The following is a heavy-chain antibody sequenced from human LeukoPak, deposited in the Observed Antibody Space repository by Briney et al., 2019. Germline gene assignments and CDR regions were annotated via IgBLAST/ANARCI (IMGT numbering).Heavy chain of an antibody. CDR1: GYTFTNYW. Sequence: GESLKISCKGFGYTFTNYWIGWVRQMPGKGLEWMGIDTRYSPSFQGQVTISADKSIGTAYLQLSSLKASDSAMYYCARRHLSGGDPYYFDYWGQGTLVTVSS. V-gene: IGHV5-51*01. CDR3: ARRHLSGGDPYYFDY. D-gene: IGHD2-21*01. CDR2: DT. J-gene: IGHJ4*02.